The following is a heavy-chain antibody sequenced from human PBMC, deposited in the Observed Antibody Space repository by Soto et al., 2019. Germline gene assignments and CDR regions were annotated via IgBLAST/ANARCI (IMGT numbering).Heavy chain of an antibody. CDR1: GFTFISSF. CDR3: ARYFRGSGRYFFDY. Sequence: GGSLRLSCVASGFTFISSFMGWVRQAPWKGLEWVANINQDGGGTYYVDSVEGRFTISRDNAKDSLYLQMKSLRGEDTAVYYCARYFRGSGRYFFDYCGQQTLVAVSS. CDR2: INQDGGGT. D-gene: IGHD6-19*01. J-gene: IGHJ4*02. V-gene: IGHV3-7*03.